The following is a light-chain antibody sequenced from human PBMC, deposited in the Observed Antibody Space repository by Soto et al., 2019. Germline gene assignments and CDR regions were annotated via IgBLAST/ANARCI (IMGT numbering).Light chain of an antibody. J-gene: IGKJ1*01. CDR1: QSVSNSY. V-gene: IGKV3-20*01. CDR3: QQYGSSPRT. Sequence: EIVLTQSPDILSLSPGDTATLSCRASQSVSNSYLAWYQQKRGQAPRLLIYGAIFRATGIPDRFTGSGSGTGFTLTSSRLEPVDFALYYCQQYGSSPRTFGQGTKVEIK. CDR2: GAI.